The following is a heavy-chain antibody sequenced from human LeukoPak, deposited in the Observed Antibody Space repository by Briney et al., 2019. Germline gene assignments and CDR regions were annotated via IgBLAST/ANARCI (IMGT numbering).Heavy chain of an antibody. Sequence: PSQTLSLTCTVSGDSISSAFYYWSWIRQHPGKGLEWIGYIYQSGTTYCNPSLKTRVTMSLDTSRNQFSLKLYSVTAADTAMYYCARDFVPGWFDPWGQGTLVTVSS. CDR2: IYQSGTT. CDR3: ARDFVPGWFDP. D-gene: IGHD2-21*01. J-gene: IGHJ5*02. CDR1: GDSISSAFYY. V-gene: IGHV4-31*03.